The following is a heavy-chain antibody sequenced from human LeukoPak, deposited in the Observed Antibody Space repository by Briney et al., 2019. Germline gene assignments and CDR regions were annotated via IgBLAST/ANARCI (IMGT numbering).Heavy chain of an antibody. CDR3: ARDPPGDMIVVAPDY. CDR1: GYTFTSYG. D-gene: IGHD3-22*01. CDR2: ISAYNGNT. Sequence: GASVKVSCKASGYTFTSYGISWVRQAPGQGLEWMGWISAYNGNTNYAQKLQGRVTMTTDTSTSTAYMELRSLRSDDTAVYYCARDPPGDMIVVAPDYWGQGTLVTVSS. V-gene: IGHV1-18*01. J-gene: IGHJ4*02.